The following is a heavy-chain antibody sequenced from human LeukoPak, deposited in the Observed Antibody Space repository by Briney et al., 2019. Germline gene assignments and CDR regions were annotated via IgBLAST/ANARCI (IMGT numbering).Heavy chain of an antibody. D-gene: IGHD1-1*01. J-gene: IGHJ4*02. V-gene: IGHV3-30*18. CDR2: ISYDGSNK. CDR1: GFTFSSYG. Sequence: GGSLRLSCAASGFTFSSYGMHWVRQAPGKGLEWVAVISYDGSNKYYADSVKGRFTISRDNSKNTLYLQMNSLRAEDTAVYYCAKGTNLNLPNFDYWGQGTLVTVSS. CDR3: AKGTNLNLPNFDY.